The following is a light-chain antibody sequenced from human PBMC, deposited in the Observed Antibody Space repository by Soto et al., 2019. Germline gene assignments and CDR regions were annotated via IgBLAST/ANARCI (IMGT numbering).Light chain of an antibody. CDR2: AAS. CDR1: QGISSY. Sequence: AIRMTQSPSSLSASTGDRVTITCRASQGISSYLAWYQQKPGKAPKLLIYAASTLQSGVPSRFSGNVSGTDFTLTISCLQSEDFATYYRQQYYSYPLTFXGGAKADIK. J-gene: IGKJ4*01. V-gene: IGKV1-8*01. CDR3: QQYYSYPLT.